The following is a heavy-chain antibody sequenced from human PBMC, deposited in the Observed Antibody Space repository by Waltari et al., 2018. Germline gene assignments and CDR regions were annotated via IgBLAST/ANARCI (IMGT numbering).Heavy chain of an antibody. CDR2: ERYDGSNK. V-gene: IGHV3-30*02. CDR1: GFTFSSYG. J-gene: IGHJ4*02. CDR3: AKDRVRYCSGGSCTLADY. D-gene: IGHD2-15*01. Sequence: QVQLVESGGGVVQPGGSLRLSCAASGFTFSSYGMHWVRQAPGKGLEWVAFERYDGSNKYYADSVKGRFTISRDNSKNTLYLQMNSLRAEDTAVYYCAKDRVRYCSGGSCTLADYWGQGTLVTVSS.